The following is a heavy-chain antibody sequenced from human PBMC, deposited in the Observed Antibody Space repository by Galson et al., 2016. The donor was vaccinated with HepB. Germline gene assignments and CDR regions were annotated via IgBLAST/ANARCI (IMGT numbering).Heavy chain of an antibody. CDR3: ARGTSSWSPFYYYGLDV. Sequence: CAISGDSVSSNSAAWNWIRRSPSRGLEWLGRTYYRSRWYYDYAESVKSRITINPDTAKNHFSLQLNSVTPEDTATYYCARGTSSWSPFYYYGLDVWGQGTTVTVSS. V-gene: IGHV6-1*01. CDR1: GDSVSSNSAA. D-gene: IGHD6-13*01. CDR2: TYYRSRWYY. J-gene: IGHJ6*02.